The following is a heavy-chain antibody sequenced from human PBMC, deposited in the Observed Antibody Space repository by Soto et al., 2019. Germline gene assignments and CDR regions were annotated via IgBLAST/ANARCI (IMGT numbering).Heavy chain of an antibody. D-gene: IGHD1-1*01. CDR2: IYYSGST. V-gene: IGHV4-39*01. CDR1: GGSISSSSYY. J-gene: IGHJ6*03. Sequence: QLQLQESGPGLVKPSETLSLTCTVSGGSISSSSYYWGWIRQPPGKGLEWIGGIYYSGSTYYNPALKRRVTISVDTSKNQFSLKLSSVTAADTAVYYCARHVSGFPTNPLKIRPTSYYYYYMDVWGKGTTVTVSS. CDR3: ARHVSGFPTNPLKIRPTSYYYYYMDV.